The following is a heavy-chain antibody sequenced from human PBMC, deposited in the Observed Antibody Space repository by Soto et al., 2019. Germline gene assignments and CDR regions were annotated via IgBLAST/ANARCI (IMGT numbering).Heavy chain of an antibody. Sequence: PGGSLRLSCAASGFTFSSYAMSWVRQAPGKGLEWVSAISGSGGSTYYADSVKGRFTISRDNSKNTLYLQMNSLRAEDTAVYYCAGARSYGRAGSSPWFDPWGQGTLVTVSS. D-gene: IGHD3-16*01. J-gene: IGHJ5*02. V-gene: IGHV3-23*01. CDR1: GFTFSSYA. CDR3: AGARSYGRAGSSPWFDP. CDR2: ISGSGGST.